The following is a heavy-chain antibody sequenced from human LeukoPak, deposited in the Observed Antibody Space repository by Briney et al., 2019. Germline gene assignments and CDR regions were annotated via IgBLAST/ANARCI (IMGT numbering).Heavy chain of an antibody. J-gene: IGHJ4*02. CDR2: LNPNSDNT. CDR1: GYTFTSYG. V-gene: IGHV1-8*02. CDR3: GRAGSHDRQTIDF. D-gene: IGHD1-26*01. Sequence: ASVKVSCKASGYTFTSYGISWVRQATGQGLEWMGWLNPNSDNTASAQSFQGRLTLTRNTSISTAYMELSSLRSEDTAIYYCGRAGSHDRQTIDFWGQGTLVSVSS.